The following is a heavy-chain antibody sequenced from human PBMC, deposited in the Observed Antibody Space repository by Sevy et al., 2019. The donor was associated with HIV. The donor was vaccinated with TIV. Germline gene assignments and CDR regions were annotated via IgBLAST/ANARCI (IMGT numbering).Heavy chain of an antibody. V-gene: IGHV3-21*01. CDR1: GFTFSSYS. CDR3: ARGTMVYAIVNYYGMDV. D-gene: IGHD2-8*01. CDR2: ISSSSSYI. Sequence: GGCLRLSCAASGFTFSSYSMNWVRQAPGKGLEWVSSISSSSSYIYYADSVKGRFTISRDNAKNSLYLQMNSLRAEDTAVYYCARGTMVYAIVNYYGMDVWGQGTTVTVSS. J-gene: IGHJ6*02.